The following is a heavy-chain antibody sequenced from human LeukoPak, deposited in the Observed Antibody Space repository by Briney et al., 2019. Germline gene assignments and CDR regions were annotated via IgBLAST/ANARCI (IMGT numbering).Heavy chain of an antibody. V-gene: IGHV1-69*13. CDR3: AKGDDSSGYYFDY. Sequence: SVKVSCKASGGTFSSYAISWVRQAPGQGLEWMGGIIPIFGTANYAQKFQGRVTITADESTSTAYMELSSLRSEDTAVYYCAKGDDSSGYYFDYWGQGTLVTVSS. CDR1: GGTFSSYA. CDR2: IIPIFGTA. J-gene: IGHJ4*02. D-gene: IGHD3-22*01.